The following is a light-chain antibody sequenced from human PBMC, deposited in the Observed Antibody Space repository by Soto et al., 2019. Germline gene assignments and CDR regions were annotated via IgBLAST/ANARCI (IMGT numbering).Light chain of an antibody. J-gene: IGLJ2*01. V-gene: IGLV4-69*01. CDR3: QTYEV. CDR1: SGHSSYA. CDR2: LNSDGSH. Sequence: QLVLTQSPSASASLGASVKLTCTLSSGHSSYAIAWHQQQPEKGPRYLMKLNSDGSHSKGDGIPDRFSGSSSGAERYLTISSLHSEDEADYYCQTYEVFGGGTKLTVL.